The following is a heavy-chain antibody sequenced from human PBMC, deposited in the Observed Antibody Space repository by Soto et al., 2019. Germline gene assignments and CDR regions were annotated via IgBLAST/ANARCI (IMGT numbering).Heavy chain of an antibody. J-gene: IGHJ6*02. CDR1: GGSITSSY. V-gene: IGHV4-59*01. CDR3: ARGEDAFFYYGLDV. Sequence: SETLSLTCTVSGGSITSSYWSWIRRPPGKGLEWIAYIYDTGISGYTPSTSYNPSLKSRVTMSVDTSKSQFFLKLTSVTAADTALYYCARGEDAFFYYGLDVWGQGITVTVSS. CDR2: IYDTGISGYTPST.